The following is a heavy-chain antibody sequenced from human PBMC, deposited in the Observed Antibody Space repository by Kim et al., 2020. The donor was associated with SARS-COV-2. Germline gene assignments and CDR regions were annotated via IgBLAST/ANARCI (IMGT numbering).Heavy chain of an antibody. V-gene: IGHV4-30-4*01. J-gene: IGHJ4*02. CDR3: ARDSMIVLTFDY. CDR1: GGSISSGDYY. Sequence: SETLSLTCTVSGGSISSGDYYWSWIRQPPGKGLEWIGYIYYSGSTYYNPSLKSRVTISVDTSKNQFSLKLSSVTAADTAVYYCARDSMIVLTFDYWGQGTLVTVSS. CDR2: IYYSGST. D-gene: IGHD3-22*01.